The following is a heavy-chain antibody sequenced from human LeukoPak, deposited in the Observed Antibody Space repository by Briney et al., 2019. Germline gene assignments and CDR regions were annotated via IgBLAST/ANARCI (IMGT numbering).Heavy chain of an antibody. D-gene: IGHD3-10*01. CDR2: ISGSSSYI. CDR3: ARGEYGSGSYHIDY. CDR1: GFTFSIYS. J-gene: IGHJ4*02. V-gene: IGHV3-21*01. Sequence: PGGSLRLSCAASGFTFSIYSMNWVRQAPGKGLEWVSFISGSSSYIYYADSVKGRFTISRDNAKNSLYLQMNSLRAEDTAVYYCARGEYGSGSYHIDYWGQGTLVTVSS.